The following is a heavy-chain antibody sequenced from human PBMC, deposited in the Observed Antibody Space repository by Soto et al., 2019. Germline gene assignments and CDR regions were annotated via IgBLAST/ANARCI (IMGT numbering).Heavy chain of an antibody. D-gene: IGHD6-13*01. CDR2: ISSSSSTI. Sequence: GAMRGSGAAAEFVCITDGVDWVRQAPGKGLEWVSYISSSSSTIYYADSVKGRFTISRDNAKNSLYLQMNSLRAEDTAVYYCAREGSSSWSTQSSFDPWRQGTLVTVSS. V-gene: IGHV3-48*01. CDR1: EFVCITDG. CDR3: AREGSSSWSTQSSFDP. J-gene: IGHJ5*02.